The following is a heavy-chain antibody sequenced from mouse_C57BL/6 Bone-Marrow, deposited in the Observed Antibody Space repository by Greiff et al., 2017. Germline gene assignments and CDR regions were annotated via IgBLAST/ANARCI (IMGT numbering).Heavy chain of an antibody. CDR3: ARSRAGAY. Sequence: EVQVVESGGGLVPPSGCLCLTCAVSGFTFTGYYMSWVRQPPGKALEWLGFIRNKANGYTTESITSVKGRFTNSSDNYQSILYLQMNALRAEDSATYYCARSRAGAYWGQGTLVTVSA. D-gene: IGHD3-3*01. CDR1: GFTFTGYY. CDR2: IRNKANGYTT. J-gene: IGHJ3*01. V-gene: IGHV7-3*01.